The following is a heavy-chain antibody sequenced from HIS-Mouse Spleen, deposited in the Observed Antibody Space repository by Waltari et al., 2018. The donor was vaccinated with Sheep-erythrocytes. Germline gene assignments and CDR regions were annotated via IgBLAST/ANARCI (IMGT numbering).Heavy chain of an antibody. CDR3: ARGYCSGGSCYYYFDY. V-gene: IGHV3-21*01. CDR2: ISSSSSYI. Sequence: WVSSISSSSSYIYYADSVKGRFTISRDNAKNSLYLQMNSLRAEDTAVYYCARGYCSGGSCYYYFDYWGQGTLVTVSS. J-gene: IGHJ4*02. D-gene: IGHD2-15*01.